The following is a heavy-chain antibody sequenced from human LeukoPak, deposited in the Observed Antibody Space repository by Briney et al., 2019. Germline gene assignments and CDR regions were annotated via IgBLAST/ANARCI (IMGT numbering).Heavy chain of an antibody. CDR3: ARGGYNLDAFDV. V-gene: IGHV4-59*08. J-gene: IGHJ3*01. CDR1: GGSIRSYY. CDR2: IYYTGST. D-gene: IGHD5-24*01. Sequence: PSETLSLTCTVSGGSIRSYYWNWIRQPPGKGLEWIGYIYYTGSTKCNPSLKSRLTISVDTSKNQFSLKLSSVTAADTAVYYCARGGYNLDAFDVWGQGTMVTVSS.